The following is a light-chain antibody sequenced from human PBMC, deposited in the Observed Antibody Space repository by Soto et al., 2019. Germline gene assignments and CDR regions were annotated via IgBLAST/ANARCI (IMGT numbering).Light chain of an antibody. CDR3: QQYDDYPLT. CDR1: QSVNNN. Sequence: EILMTQSPATLSVSPGERATLSCRASQSVNNNLAWYQQKPGQSPRLLIHAVSTRATGIPARFSGSGSGTEFTLTISSLQADDFATYFCQQYDDYPLTFGGGTKVDIK. CDR2: AVS. V-gene: IGKV3-15*01. J-gene: IGKJ4*01.